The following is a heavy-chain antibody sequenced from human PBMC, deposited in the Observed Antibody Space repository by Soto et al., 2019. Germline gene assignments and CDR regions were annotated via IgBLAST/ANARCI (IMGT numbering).Heavy chain of an antibody. D-gene: IGHD3-9*01. V-gene: IGHV1-69*13. CDR1: AGSFSSYA. J-gene: IGHJ6*02. Sequence: SLKVSCKASAGSFSSYAISWVRQAPGQGLEWMGGIIPIFGTANYAQKFQGRVTITADESTSTAYMELSSLRSEDTAVYYCARDPPPPVLRYFRPQGYYGMDVWGQGTTVTVSS. CDR3: ARDPPPPVLRYFRPQGYYGMDV. CDR2: IIPIFGTA.